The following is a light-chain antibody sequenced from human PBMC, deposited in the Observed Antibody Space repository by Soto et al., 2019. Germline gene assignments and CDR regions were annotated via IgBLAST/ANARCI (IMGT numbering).Light chain of an antibody. CDR2: DSS. CDR1: QPISTF. Sequence: AVRVTQSPSTISASPGDRVTITCRASQPISTFLAWYQQRQGKAPNLLLYDSSSLQSGVPTRLSGSGSGTDITLTISNLQAEDVGTEYSQHYYSYPLTFGQGTTVEIK. V-gene: IGKV1-8*01. CDR3: QHYYSYPLT. J-gene: IGKJ1*01.